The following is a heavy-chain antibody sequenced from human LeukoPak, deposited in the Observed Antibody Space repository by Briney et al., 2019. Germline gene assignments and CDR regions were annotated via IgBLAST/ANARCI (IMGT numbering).Heavy chain of an antibody. Sequence: SETLSLTCTVSGASINSDTYYWGWIRQPPGKGLEWIGTHSHSGSANYNPSLRSRITMSLDTSENQLSLKLYSVTAADTAIYYCARYQTGTMFAVWGQGTLVTISS. CDR1: GASINSDTYY. V-gene: IGHV4-39*07. J-gene: IGHJ4*02. CDR3: ARYQTGTMFAV. CDR2: HSHSGSA. D-gene: IGHD1/OR15-1a*01.